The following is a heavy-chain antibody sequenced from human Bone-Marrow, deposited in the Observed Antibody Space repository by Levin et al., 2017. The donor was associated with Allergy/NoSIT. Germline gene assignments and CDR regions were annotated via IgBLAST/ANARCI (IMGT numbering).Heavy chain of an antibody. CDR2: IWYDGSNK. D-gene: IGHD3-22*01. J-gene: IGHJ5*02. V-gene: IGHV3-33*01. CDR3: ARDGVTAGDSSGYYGGNNWFDP. Sequence: GGSLRLSCAASGFTFSSYGMHWVRQAPGKGLEWVAVIWYDGSNKYYADSVKGRFTISRDNSKNTLYLQMNSLRAEDTAVYYCARDGVTAGDSSGYYGGNNWFDPWGQGTLVTVSS. CDR1: GFTFSSYG.